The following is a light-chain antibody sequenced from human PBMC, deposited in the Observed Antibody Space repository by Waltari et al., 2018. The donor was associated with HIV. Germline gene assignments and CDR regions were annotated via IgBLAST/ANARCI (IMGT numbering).Light chain of an antibody. Sequence: EIVMTQSPGTLSLFPGERVTLSCRASQSVSSNLAWYQQRPGQAPRLVIYNTSARATGIPARFSGSGSGTEFTLTISGLQSEDFAVYYCQQRSNWPIFTFGPGTKVDIK. CDR1: QSVSSN. V-gene: IGKV3-15*01. J-gene: IGKJ3*01. CDR2: NTS. CDR3: QQRSNWPIFT.